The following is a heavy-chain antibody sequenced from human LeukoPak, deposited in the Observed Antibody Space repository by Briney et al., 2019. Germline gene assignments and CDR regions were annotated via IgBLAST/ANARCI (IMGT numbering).Heavy chain of an antibody. CDR3: ARGAYCGGDCYSFDY. J-gene: IGHJ4*02. CDR1: GGCISNYY. D-gene: IGHD2-21*02. Sequence: SETLSLTCTVSGGCISNYYWNWIRQPAGRGLEWIGRVYSSGITNYNPSLRSRVTMSVDTSKNQFSLKLSSVTAADTAVYYCARGAYCGGDCYSFDYWGQGTLVTVSS. V-gene: IGHV4-4*07. CDR2: VYSSGIT.